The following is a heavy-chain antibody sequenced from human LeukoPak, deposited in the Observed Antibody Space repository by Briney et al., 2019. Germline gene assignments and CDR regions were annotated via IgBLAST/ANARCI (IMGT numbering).Heavy chain of an antibody. J-gene: IGHJ4*02. Sequence: GASVKVSFKASVYTFTSYGISWVRQAPGQGLEWMGWISAYNGNTNYAQKLQGRVTMTTDTSTSTAYMELRSLRSDDTAVYYCARGFRVASSYYDRSGYHYRYWDQGTLVIVSS. CDR1: VYTFTSYG. D-gene: IGHD3-22*01. V-gene: IGHV1-18*01. CDR2: ISAYNGNT. CDR3: ARGFRVASSYYDRSGYHYRY.